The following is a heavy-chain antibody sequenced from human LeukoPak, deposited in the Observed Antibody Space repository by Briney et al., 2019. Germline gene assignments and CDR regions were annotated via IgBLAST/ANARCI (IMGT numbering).Heavy chain of an antibody. CDR3: ARAFPTVTTFDY. V-gene: IGHV2-70*01. CDR1: GFSLSTSGMS. D-gene: IGHD4-17*01. Sequence: SGPTLLNXTQTLTLTCTFSGFSLSTSGMSVSWIRQPPGKALEWLSLIDWDDDKYYSTSLKTRLTISKDTSKNQVVLTMTNMDPVDTATYYCARAFPTVTTFDYWGQGTLVTVSS. CDR2: IDWDDDK. J-gene: IGHJ4*02.